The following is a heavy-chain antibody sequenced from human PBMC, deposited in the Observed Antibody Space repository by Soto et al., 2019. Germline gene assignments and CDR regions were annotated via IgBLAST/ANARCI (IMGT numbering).Heavy chain of an antibody. CDR3: ARVGVIVPTDAFDI. V-gene: IGHV3-53*01. D-gene: IGHD3-16*02. CDR2: MYRGGRT. J-gene: IGHJ3*02. Sequence: EVQLEESGGGLIQPGGSLRLSCAASGFTVNTNYMNWVRQAPGKGLEWVSVMYRGGRTFYADSVKGRFTISRDNSKTTLYLQMDSLSAEDTGVYYCARVGVIVPTDAFDIWGQGTMVTVSS. CDR1: GFTVNTNY.